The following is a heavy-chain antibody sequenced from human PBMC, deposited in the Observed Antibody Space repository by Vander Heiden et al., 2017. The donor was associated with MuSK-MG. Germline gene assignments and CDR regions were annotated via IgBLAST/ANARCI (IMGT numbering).Heavy chain of an antibody. V-gene: IGHV3-9*01. CDR3: AKPGCSSTTCYVNF. J-gene: IGHJ4*02. D-gene: IGHD2-2*01. Sequence: EVQLVESGGCVAQPVRSLRLSCVASGFTFEEDAMHWVREAPGKGLEWVSGISWTSDTSDYADSVKGRFTISRDNAKNSLYLLMNSLRGEDTALYYCAKPGCSSTTCYVNFWGPGTLVTVSS. CDR1: GFTFEEDA. CDR2: ISWTSDTS.